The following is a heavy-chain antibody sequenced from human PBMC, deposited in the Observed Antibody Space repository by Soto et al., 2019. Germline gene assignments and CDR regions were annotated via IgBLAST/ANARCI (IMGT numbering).Heavy chain of an antibody. CDR1: GGSLSSYY. Sequence: SETLSLTCTVSGGSLSSYYWSWIRQPPGKGLEWIGYIYYSGSTNYNPSLKSRVTISVDTSKNQFSLKLSSVTAADTAVYYCAREYNGGWFDPWGQGTLVTVSS. CDR3: AREYNGGWFDP. J-gene: IGHJ5*02. D-gene: IGHD1-26*01. V-gene: IGHV4-59*01. CDR2: IYYSGST.